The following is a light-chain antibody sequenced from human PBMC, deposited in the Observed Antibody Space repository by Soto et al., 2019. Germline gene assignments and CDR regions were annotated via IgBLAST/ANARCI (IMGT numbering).Light chain of an antibody. Sequence: QSVLTQPPSVSAAPGQKVTISCSGSSSDIGNNYVSWYQQLPGTAPKLLIYDNNKRPSEIPDRFSASKSGTSASLGITGLQTGDEADYYCGTWDSSLSGAVFGGGTKLTVL. CDR3: GTWDSSLSGAV. J-gene: IGLJ2*01. V-gene: IGLV1-51*01. CDR1: SSDIGNNY. CDR2: DNN.